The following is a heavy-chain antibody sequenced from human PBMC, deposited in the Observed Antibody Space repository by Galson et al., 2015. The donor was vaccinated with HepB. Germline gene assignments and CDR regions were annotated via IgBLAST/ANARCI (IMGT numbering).Heavy chain of an antibody. CDR1: GGSISSGSYY. D-gene: IGHD4-17*01. J-gene: IGHJ4*02. Sequence: TLSLTCTVSGGSISSGSYYWSWIRQPAGKGLEWIGRIYTSRSTNYNPSLKSRVTMSVDTSKNQFSLKLSSVTAADTAVYYCARAKLTYGDYGVVDYWGQGTLVTVSS. CDR2: IYTSRST. CDR3: ARAKLTYGDYGVVDY. V-gene: IGHV4-61*02.